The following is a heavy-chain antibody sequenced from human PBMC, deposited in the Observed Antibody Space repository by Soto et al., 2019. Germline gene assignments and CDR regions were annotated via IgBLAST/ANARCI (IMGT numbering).Heavy chain of an antibody. CDR2: ISGNGGNT. V-gene: IGHV3-64D*06. D-gene: IGHD2-15*01. Sequence: LRLSCSGSGFKFSHHSLYWVSQAPGKGLRYVSTISGNGGNTYYAASVRGRFTISRDNSKNTVFLQMSGLGGADSAVYYCVKVSGYCTGGSCFSYFDYWGQGALVTVS. CDR3: VKVSGYCTGGSCFSYFDY. J-gene: IGHJ4*02. CDR1: GFKFSHHS.